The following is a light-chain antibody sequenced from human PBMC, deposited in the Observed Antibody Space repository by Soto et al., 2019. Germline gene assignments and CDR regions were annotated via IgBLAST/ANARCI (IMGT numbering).Light chain of an antibody. CDR2: KAS. V-gene: IGKV1-5*03. CDR1: QSISSW. CDR3: QQYNSSFGT. J-gene: IGKJ1*01. Sequence: DIQMTQSPSTLSASVGDRVTITCRASQSISSWLAWYQQKPGKAPKLLIYKASSLESGVPSRFSGSGSGTEFTLTISSLQPDDFATYYCQQYNSSFGTFGQGTKVEIK.